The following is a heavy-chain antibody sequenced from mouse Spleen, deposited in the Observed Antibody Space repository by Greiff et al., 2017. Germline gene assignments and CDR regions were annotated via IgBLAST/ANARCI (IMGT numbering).Heavy chain of an antibody. CDR1: GYTFTSYW. J-gene: IGHJ2*01. CDR3: ATGGLTGTDYFDY. Sequence: VQLQQPGAELVRPGSSVKLSCKASGYTFTSYWMHWVKQRPIQGLEWIGNIDPSDSETHYNQKFKDKATLTVDKSSSTAYMQLSSLTSEDSAVYYCATGGLTGTDYFDYWGQGTTLTVSS. D-gene: IGHD4-1*01. V-gene: IGHV1-52*01. CDR2: IDPSDSET.